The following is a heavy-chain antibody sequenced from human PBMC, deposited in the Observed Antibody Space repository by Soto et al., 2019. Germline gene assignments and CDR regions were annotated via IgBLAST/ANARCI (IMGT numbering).Heavy chain of an antibody. V-gene: IGHV1-2*04. Sequence: GASVKVSCKASGYTFTGYYMHWVRQAPGQGLEWMGWLNPNSGGTNYAQKFQGWVTMTRDTSISTAYMELSRLRSDDTAVYYCARARSNGVVIRDCDAFDIWGQGTMVTVSS. D-gene: IGHD3-3*01. CDR2: LNPNSGGT. CDR1: GYTFTGYY. CDR3: ARARSNGVVIRDCDAFDI. J-gene: IGHJ3*02.